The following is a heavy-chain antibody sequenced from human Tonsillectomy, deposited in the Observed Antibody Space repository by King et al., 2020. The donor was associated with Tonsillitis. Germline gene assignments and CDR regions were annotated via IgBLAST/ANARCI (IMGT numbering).Heavy chain of an antibody. V-gene: IGHV3-49*04. D-gene: IGHD6-6*01. J-gene: IGHJ4*02. CDR3: TRVISYSSSGN. Sequence: VQLVESGGGLVQPGRSLRLSCTASGFTFGDYAMAWVRQAPGKGLEWVGFIRSNTYGGTSEYAASVKGRFTISRDDSKSIAYLQMNSLKTEDTAMYYCTRVISYSSSGNWGQGTLVTVSS. CDR2: IRSNTYGGTS. CDR1: GFTFGDYA.